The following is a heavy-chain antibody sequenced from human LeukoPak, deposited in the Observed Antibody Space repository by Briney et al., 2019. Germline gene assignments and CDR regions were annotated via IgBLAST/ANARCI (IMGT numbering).Heavy chain of an antibody. CDR2: ISSSSYI. V-gene: IGHV3-21*01. CDR3: ARAYCGGDCYYNTFDY. CDR1: GFTFSSYS. J-gene: IGHJ4*02. Sequence: GGSLRLSCAASGFTFSSYSMNWVRQAPGKGLEWVSSISSSSYIYYADSVKGRFTISRDNAKNSLYLQMNSLRAEDTAVYYCARAYCGGDCYYNTFDYWGQGTLVTVSS. D-gene: IGHD2-21*02.